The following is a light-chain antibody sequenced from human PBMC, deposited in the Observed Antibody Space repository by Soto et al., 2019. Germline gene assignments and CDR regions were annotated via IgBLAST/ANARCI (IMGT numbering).Light chain of an antibody. V-gene: IGKV3-15*01. CDR1: QSVGRN. CDR2: AAS. CDR3: QEYSKWPLFT. Sequence: EIVVTQSPGILSVSPGDRATLSCRASQSVGRNLAWYQQKPGQAPTLLIYAASTRATGLPARFSGSGSWTDFTLTISSLQSEDFAVYYCQEYSKWPLFTFGPGTRVD. J-gene: IGKJ3*01.